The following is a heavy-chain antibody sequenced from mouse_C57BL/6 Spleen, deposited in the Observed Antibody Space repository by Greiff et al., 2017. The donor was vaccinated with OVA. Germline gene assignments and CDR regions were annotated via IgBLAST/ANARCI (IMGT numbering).Heavy chain of an antibody. CDR3: ARDSGGSSSYYFDY. D-gene: IGHD1-1*01. CDR2: ISDGGSYT. Sequence: EVMLVESGGGLVKPGGSLKLSCAASGFTFSSYAMSWVRQTPEKRLEWVATISDGGSYTYYPDNVKGRFTISRDNAKNNLYLQMSHLKSEDTAMYYCARDSGGSSSYYFDYWGQGTTLTVSS. V-gene: IGHV5-4*01. J-gene: IGHJ2*01. CDR1: GFTFSSYA.